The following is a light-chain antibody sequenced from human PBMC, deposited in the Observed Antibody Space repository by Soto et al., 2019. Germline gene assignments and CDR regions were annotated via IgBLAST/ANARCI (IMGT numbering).Light chain of an antibody. V-gene: IGKV3-20*01. Sequence: IVLTQSPGTLSLSPGERATLSCRAGQSVSSNYLAWYQQKPGQAPRLLIYAASSRATGIPDRFSGSGSGTEFTLTISSLQSEDFAVYYCQQYNNWPPITFGQGTKVDIK. CDR2: AAS. CDR3: QQYNNWPPIT. CDR1: QSVSSNY. J-gene: IGKJ1*01.